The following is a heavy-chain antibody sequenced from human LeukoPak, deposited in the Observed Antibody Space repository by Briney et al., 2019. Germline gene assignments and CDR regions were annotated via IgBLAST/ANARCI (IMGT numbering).Heavy chain of an antibody. CDR1: GFTFSSYA. J-gene: IGHJ4*02. CDR2: ISGSGGST. Sequence: GGSLRLSCAASGFTFSSYAMSWVRQAPGKGLEWVSAISGSGGSTYYADSVKGRFPISRDNSKNTLYLQMNSLRAEDTAVYYCAKAGRYFGLFDYWGQGTLVTVSS. V-gene: IGHV3-23*01. CDR3: AKAGRYFGLFDY. D-gene: IGHD3-9*01.